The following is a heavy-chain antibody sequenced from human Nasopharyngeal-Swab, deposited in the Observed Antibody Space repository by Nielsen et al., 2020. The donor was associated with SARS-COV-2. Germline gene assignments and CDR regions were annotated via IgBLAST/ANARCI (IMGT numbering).Heavy chain of an antibody. CDR2: IYYSGST. Sequence: SETLSLTCTVSGGSISSYYWSWIRQPPGKGLEWIGYIYYSGSTNYNPSLKSRVTISVDMSKNQFSLKLSSVTAADTAVYYCARTPATYYYGSGSLYWGQGTLVTVSS. CDR3: ARTPATYYYGSGSLY. CDR1: GGSISSYY. J-gene: IGHJ4*02. V-gene: IGHV4-59*08. D-gene: IGHD3-10*01.